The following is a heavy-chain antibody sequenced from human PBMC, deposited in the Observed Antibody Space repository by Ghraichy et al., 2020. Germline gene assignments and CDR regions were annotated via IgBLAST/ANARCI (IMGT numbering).Heavy chain of an antibody. Sequence: GESLNISCAASGFTFSSYAMSWVRQAPGKGLEWVSAISGSGGSTYYADSVKGRFTISRDNSKNTLYLQMNSLRAEDTAVYYCAKSTGYCSGGSCYGTSFDYWGQGTLVTVSS. CDR2: ISGSGGST. CDR1: GFTFSSYA. V-gene: IGHV3-23*01. D-gene: IGHD2-15*01. CDR3: AKSTGYCSGGSCYGTSFDY. J-gene: IGHJ4*02.